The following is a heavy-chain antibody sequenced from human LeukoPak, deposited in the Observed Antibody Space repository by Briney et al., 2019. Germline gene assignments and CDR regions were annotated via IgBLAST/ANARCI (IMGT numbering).Heavy chain of an antibody. D-gene: IGHD3-10*01. CDR1: GYTFIDYY. Sequence: ASVKVSCKASGYTFIDYYMHWVRQAPGQGLEWMGWINPKSGGTNYAQKFQGRVTTTWDTSINTAYMELSRLRSDDTAVYYCARGRTLVRGIIIRGDYWGQGTLVTVSS. CDR3: ARGRTLVRGIIIRGDY. J-gene: IGHJ4*02. CDR2: INPKSGGT. V-gene: IGHV1-2*02.